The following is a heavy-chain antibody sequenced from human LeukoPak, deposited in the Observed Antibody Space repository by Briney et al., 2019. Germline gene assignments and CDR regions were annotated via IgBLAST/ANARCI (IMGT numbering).Heavy chain of an antibody. Sequence: SETLSLTCTVSGGSISTYYWSWIRQSPGKGLEWIGYIDYSGSTNYNPSLKSRVTISVDTSKNQFSLKRSSVTAADTAVYFCARTDGKQLPPRFWGQGTLVTVSS. J-gene: IGHJ4*02. D-gene: IGHD1-1*01. CDR1: GGSISTYY. V-gene: IGHV4-59*08. CDR3: ARTDGKQLPPRF. CDR2: IDYSGST.